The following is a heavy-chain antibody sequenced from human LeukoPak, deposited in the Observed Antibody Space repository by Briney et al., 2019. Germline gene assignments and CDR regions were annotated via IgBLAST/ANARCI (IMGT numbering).Heavy chain of an antibody. Sequence: GGSLRLSCAASGFTFSSYWMSWVRQAPGKGLEWVANIQQERNDKHYVDSVNRRLNSTRDNAKSSLYLQMNSLRAEDTAVYNCAGDHCSGGSCYSLPGDFDIWGQGTLVTVSS. CDR2: IQQERNDK. CDR3: AGDHCSGGSCYSLPGDFDI. D-gene: IGHD2-15*01. J-gene: IGHJ3*02. V-gene: IGHV3-7*01. CDR1: GFTFSSYW.